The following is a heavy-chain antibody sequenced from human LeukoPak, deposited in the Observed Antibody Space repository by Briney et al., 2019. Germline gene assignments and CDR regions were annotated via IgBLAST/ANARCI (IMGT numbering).Heavy chain of an antibody. Sequence: GASVKVSCKASGYTITAHYLHWVRQAPGQGLEWMAWIDHNSGGTKYAEKFQGRVTMTRDASISTAYMELSRLRSDDTAVYYCVRDLDYGSSWFDYWGQGTLVTVSS. CDR3: VRDLDYGSSWFDY. CDR2: IDHNSGGT. D-gene: IGHD4/OR15-4a*01. J-gene: IGHJ4*02. V-gene: IGHV1-2*02. CDR1: GYTITAHY.